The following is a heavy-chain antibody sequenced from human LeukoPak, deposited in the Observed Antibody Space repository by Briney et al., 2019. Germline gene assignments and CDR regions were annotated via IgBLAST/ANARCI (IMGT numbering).Heavy chain of an antibody. Sequence: PGGSLRLSCAASGFTFSNAWMSWVREAPGKGLEWVSKISSSGGTIYYADSVQGRFTISRDNAKNSLYLQMIGLRAEDTAVYYCTRNFGLWGRGTLVTVSS. V-gene: IGHV3-11*04. CDR2: ISSSGGTI. CDR1: GFTFSNAW. CDR3: TRNFGL. J-gene: IGHJ2*01.